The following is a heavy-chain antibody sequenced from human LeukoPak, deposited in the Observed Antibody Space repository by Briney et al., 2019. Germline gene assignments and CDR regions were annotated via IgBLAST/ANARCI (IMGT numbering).Heavy chain of an antibody. CDR1: GFTFSSYA. D-gene: IGHD3-16*01. CDR3: AKRDASGSYPYYFDY. CDR2: IGGSDGST. V-gene: IGHV3-23*01. J-gene: IGHJ4*02. Sequence: PGGSLRLSCAASGFTFSSYAMHWVRQAPGKGLEWVSAIGGSDGSTYYADSVKGRFTISRDNSKNTLYLQMNSLRPEDTAIYYCAKRDASGSYPYYFDYWGQGTLVTVSS.